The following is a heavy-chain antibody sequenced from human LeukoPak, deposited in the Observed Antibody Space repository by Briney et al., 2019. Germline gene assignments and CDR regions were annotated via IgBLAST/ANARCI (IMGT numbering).Heavy chain of an antibody. CDR3: ARRTGTAGGNHFDY. CDR1: GGSISNGDYY. CDR2: GYYSGST. Sequence: SETLCLTCTVSGGSISNGDYYWNWIRQPPGQGLEWIGSGYYSGSTHYSPSLKSRVTISVDTPKNQFSLNLSSMTAADTAVYYCARRTGTAGGNHFDYWGQGTLVTVSS. V-gene: IGHV4-39*01. J-gene: IGHJ4*02. D-gene: IGHD1/OR15-1a*01.